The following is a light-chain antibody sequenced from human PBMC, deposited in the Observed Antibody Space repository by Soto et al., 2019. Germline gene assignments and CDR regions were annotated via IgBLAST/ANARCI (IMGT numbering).Light chain of an antibody. J-gene: IGKJ2*02. V-gene: IGKV3-20*01. CDR3: QQYDSSPPGT. CDR1: QTVNNNY. Sequence: EIVLTQSPGTLSLSPGERATLSCRASQTVNNNYLAWYQHRPGQAPRLLFYGASIRAAGIPARFSGSGSGTDFTLTISRLDPEDFAVYYCQQYDSSPPGTFGQGTNLEI. CDR2: GAS.